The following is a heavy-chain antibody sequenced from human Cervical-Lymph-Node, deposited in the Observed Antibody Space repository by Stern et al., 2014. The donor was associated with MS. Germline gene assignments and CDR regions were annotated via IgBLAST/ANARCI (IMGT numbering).Heavy chain of an antibody. J-gene: IGHJ4*02. CDR1: GDSISSYTHY. CDR2: VYYSGAT. CDR3: AKYACTGAACPFDL. V-gene: IGHV4-39*02. D-gene: IGHD2-8*02. Sequence: QVQLQESGPGLVKPSETLSLTCAVSGDSISSYTHYWAWIRQPPGKGLEWIGSVYYSGATYYNPSLKSPVTIPVDTAKNHFPLGLNSVTAADTAVYYCAKYACTGAACPFDLWGQGTLVTVSS.